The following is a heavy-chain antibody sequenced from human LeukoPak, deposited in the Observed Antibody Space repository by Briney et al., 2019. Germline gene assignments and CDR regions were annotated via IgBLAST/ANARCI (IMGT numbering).Heavy chain of an antibody. J-gene: IGHJ3*02. D-gene: IGHD3-22*01. V-gene: IGHV1-69*05. CDR2: IIPIVGTA. Sequence: SVKVSCKASGGTFSSYAISWVRQAPGQGLEWMGGIIPIVGTANYAQKFQGRVTITTDESTSTAYMELSSLRSEDTAVYYCASASTYYYDSSGYYYGNAFDIWGQGTMVTVSS. CDR1: GGTFSSYA. CDR3: ASASTYYYDSSGYYYGNAFDI.